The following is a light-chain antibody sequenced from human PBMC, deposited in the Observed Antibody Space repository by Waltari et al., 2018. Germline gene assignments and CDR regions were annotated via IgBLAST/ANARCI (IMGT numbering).Light chain of an antibody. CDR1: QCISSR. V-gene: IGKV1-12*01. J-gene: IGKJ2*03. CDR2: AAS. Sequence: DIQMTQSPSSLSASVGDKITITCRARQCISSRLAWYQQKPGKAPNLLIYAASSLQSGVPARVSGSGSGTDYTLTISSLQPEDFATYYCQQGYNTPYSFGQGTKVESK. CDR3: QQGYNTPYS.